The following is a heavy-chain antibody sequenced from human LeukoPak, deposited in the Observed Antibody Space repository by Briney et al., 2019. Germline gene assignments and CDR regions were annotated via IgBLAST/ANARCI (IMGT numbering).Heavy chain of an antibody. V-gene: IGHV3-48*03. J-gene: IGHJ4*02. D-gene: IGHD5-12*01. CDR1: GFTFSTYE. Sequence: GGSLRLSCAASGFTFSTYEMNWVRQAPGRGLEWVSYISSSGSTIYYADSVKGRFTISRDNAKSSLYLQMNSLRAEDTAVYNCARDNRVDGSFDYWGQGTLVTVSS. CDR3: ARDNRVDGSFDY. CDR2: ISSSGSTI.